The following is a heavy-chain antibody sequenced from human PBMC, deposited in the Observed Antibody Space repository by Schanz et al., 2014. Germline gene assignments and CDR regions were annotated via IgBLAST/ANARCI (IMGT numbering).Heavy chain of an antibody. D-gene: IGHD3-10*01. V-gene: IGHV1-69*02. Sequence: QVQLVQSGAEVKKPGSSVKVSCKASGGTFSSSTLTWVRQAPGQGLEWMGRIIPILDKTNYAQKFQGRVTMTADKSTSTVYMEVSGLRSEDTAVYYCARPALWFGDNCFDPWGQGTLVTVSS. CDR2: IIPILDKT. CDR3: ARPALWFGDNCFDP. J-gene: IGHJ5*02. CDR1: GGTFSSST.